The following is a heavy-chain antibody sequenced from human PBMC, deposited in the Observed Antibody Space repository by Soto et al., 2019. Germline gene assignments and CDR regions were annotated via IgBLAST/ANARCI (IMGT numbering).Heavy chain of an antibody. Sequence: QVQLEQSGVEVKKPGASVKVTCKASGYTFHNFGISWVRQAPGQGLEWMGWISTYNDNTNYAQKFQGRVTMTTDTSTRTASMELRSLRPDETAGYYCAILRYSGSHTNFDDGMDGWRQGTRVSVSS. CDR3: AILRYSGSHTNFDDGMDG. CDR2: ISTYNDNT. V-gene: IGHV1-18*01. D-gene: IGHD3-9*01. CDR1: GYTFHNFG. J-gene: IGHJ6*02.